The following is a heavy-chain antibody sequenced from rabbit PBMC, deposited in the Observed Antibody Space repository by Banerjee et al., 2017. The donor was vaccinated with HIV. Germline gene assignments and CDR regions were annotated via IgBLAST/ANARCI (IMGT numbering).Heavy chain of an antibody. CDR1: GFSFSSSYW. D-gene: IGHD4-1*01. CDR2: IYTDISGST. CDR3: ARIGTSGWGRYFNL. J-gene: IGHJ4*01. V-gene: IGHV1S40*01. Sequence: QSLEESGGDLVKPGASLTLTCTASGFSFSSSYWICWVRQAPGKGLEWIACIYTDISGSTDYASWAKGRFTISKTSSTTVTLQMTSLTAADTATYFCARIGTSGWGRYFNLWGPGTLVTVS.